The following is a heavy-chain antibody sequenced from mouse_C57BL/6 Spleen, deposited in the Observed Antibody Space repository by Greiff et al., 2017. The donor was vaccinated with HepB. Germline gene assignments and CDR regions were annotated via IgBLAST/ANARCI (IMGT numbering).Heavy chain of an antibody. V-gene: IGHV1-55*01. J-gene: IGHJ4*01. CDR2: IYPGSGST. CDR3: ARGGFYYAMDY. Sequence: QVQLKQPGAELVKPGASVKMSCKASGYTFTSYWITWVKQRPGQGLEWIGDIYPGSGSTNYNEKFKSKATLTVDTSSSTACMQLSSLTSEDSAVYYCARGGFYYAMDYWGQGTSVTVSS. CDR1: GYTFTSYW.